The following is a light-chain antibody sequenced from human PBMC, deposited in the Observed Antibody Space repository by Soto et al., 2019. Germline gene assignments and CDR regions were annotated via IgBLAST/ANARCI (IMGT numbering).Light chain of an antibody. J-gene: IGKJ1*01. V-gene: IGKV3-20*01. CDR2: GAS. CDR3: QQYGSSPPWT. Sequence: IVLTQSPGTLSLSPGERATLSCRATESISSSYLAWYQQKPGQAPRLLIYGASSRATGITDRFSGSGSGTDFTLTISRLEPEDLAVYYCQQYGSSPPWTFGQGTKVDIK. CDR1: ESISSSY.